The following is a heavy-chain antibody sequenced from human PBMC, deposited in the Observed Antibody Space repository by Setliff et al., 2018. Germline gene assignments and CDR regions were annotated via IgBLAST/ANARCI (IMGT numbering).Heavy chain of an antibody. CDR1: GYTFTSYG. V-gene: IGHV1-18*01. Sequence: GASVKVSCKASGYTFTSYGISWVRQAPGQGLEWMGWISAYNGNTNYAQKLKGRVTMTTDTSTSTAYMELRSLRSDDTAVYYCARVSHQWDPLYFDSWGQGTLVTVSS. CDR3: ARVSHQWDPLYFDS. J-gene: IGHJ4*02. D-gene: IGHD1-26*01. CDR2: ISAYNGNT.